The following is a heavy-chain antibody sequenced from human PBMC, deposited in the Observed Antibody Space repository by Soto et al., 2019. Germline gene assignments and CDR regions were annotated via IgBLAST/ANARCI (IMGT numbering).Heavy chain of an antibody. D-gene: IGHD1-20*01. J-gene: IGHJ4*02. V-gene: IGHV4-39*01. CDR2: IDYSGTA. Sequence: SETLSLTCTVSSGSISVTNVFWGWVRQPPGKGLEWIGNIDYSGTAYFSPSLATRATFHVDTSKNQFSLTLYSVTAADTAVYYCARITGRHLDYWGQGILVTVSS. CDR3: ARITGRHLDY. CDR1: SGSISVTNVF.